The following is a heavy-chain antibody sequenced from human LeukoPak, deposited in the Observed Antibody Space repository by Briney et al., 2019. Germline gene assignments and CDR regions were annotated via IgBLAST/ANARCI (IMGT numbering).Heavy chain of an antibody. V-gene: IGHV3-23*01. CDR1: GFTFSSYA. J-gene: IGHJ4*02. D-gene: IGHD2-15*01. CDR3: AKAPVTSCRSVFCYPFDS. CDR2: IGSSGDIT. Sequence: GGSLRLSCAASGFTFSSYAMSWVRQAPGMGLEWVSSIGSSGDITYYADSVKGRFTISRDNSKNTLYLQMNSLRAEDTAVYYCAKAPVTSCRSVFCYPFDSWGQGTLVTVSS.